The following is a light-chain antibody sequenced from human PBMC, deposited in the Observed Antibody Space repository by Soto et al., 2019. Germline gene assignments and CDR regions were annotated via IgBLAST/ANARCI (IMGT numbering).Light chain of an antibody. J-gene: IGKJ2*01. CDR1: QSSSNS. V-gene: IGKV1-39*01. CDR3: QQSYRTPYT. Sequence: DIQMTQSPSSLSASVGDRVTITCRASQSSSNSLNWYQQKPGKAPKLLIYAASNLQSGVPSRFSGSGSGTDFTLTISSLQPEDFATYYCQQSYRTPYTFGQGTKLEIK. CDR2: AAS.